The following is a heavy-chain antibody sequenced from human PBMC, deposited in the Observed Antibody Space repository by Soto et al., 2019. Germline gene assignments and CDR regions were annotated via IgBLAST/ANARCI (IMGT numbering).Heavy chain of an antibody. V-gene: IGHV3-48*01. CDR2: ISSSRTI. CDR1: GFTFSSYS. D-gene: IGHD3-10*01. Sequence: GGSLRLSCAASGFTFSSYSMNWVRQAPGKGLEWVSYISSSRTIYYADSVKGRFTISRDNGKNSLYLQMNSLRAEDTAVYYCARDGGGGSGSYIFHFDYWGQGTLVTVSS. CDR3: ARDGGGGSGSYIFHFDY. J-gene: IGHJ4*02.